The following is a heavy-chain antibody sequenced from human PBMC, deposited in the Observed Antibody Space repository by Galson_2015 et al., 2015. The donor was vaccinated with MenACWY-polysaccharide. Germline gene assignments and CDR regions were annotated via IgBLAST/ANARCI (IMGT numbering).Heavy chain of an antibody. CDR2: IIPFVAKT. D-gene: IGHD2-15*01. CDR1: GGTFSTYG. V-gene: IGHV1-69*04. Sequence: SCKASGGTFSTYGFSWVRQAPGQGLEWMGRIIPFVAKTNYAQKFQGRVTVTADTSTSTAYMEPSNLRSEDTAVYYCARADCSGNSCYFAYWGQGTLVIVSS. CDR3: ARADCSGNSCYFAY. J-gene: IGHJ4*02.